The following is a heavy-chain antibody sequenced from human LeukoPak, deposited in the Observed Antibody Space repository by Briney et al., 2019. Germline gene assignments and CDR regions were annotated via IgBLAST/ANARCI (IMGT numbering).Heavy chain of an antibody. CDR1: GFTFSSYS. CDR3: ARGGSSNYYDSSGHSVDD. D-gene: IGHD3-22*01. CDR2: ISSSSSYI. Sequence: GGSLRLSCAASGFTFSSYSMNWVRQAPGKGLEWVSSISSSSSYIYYADSVKGRFTISRDNAKNSLYLQMNSLRAEDTAVYYCARGGSSNYYDSSGHSVDDWGQGTLVTVSS. V-gene: IGHV3-21*01. J-gene: IGHJ4*02.